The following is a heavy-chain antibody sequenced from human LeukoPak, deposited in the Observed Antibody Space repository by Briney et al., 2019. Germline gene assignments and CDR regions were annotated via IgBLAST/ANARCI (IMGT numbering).Heavy chain of an antibody. J-gene: IGHJ3*02. V-gene: IGHV4-34*01. Sequence: PSGTLSLTCAVSGGSFSGYYWSWIRQPPGKGLEWIGEINHSGSTKYNPSLKSRVTISVDTSKIQFSLKLSSVTAADTAVYYCARGISDCSGGSCYSPYAFDIWGQGTMVTVSS. CDR1: GGSFSGYY. D-gene: IGHD2-15*01. CDR2: INHSGST. CDR3: ARGISDCSGGSCYSPYAFDI.